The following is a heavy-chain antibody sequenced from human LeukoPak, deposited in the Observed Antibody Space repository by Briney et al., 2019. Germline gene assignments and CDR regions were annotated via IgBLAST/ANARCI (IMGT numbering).Heavy chain of an antibody. J-gene: IGHJ4*02. CDR1: GDSISSGDYY. CDR3: ARCDSSGYYQFDY. D-gene: IGHD3-22*01. V-gene: IGHV4-61*02. CDR2: ISSSGST. Sequence: SETLSLTCTVSGDSISSGDYYWSWIRQPAGKGLEWIGRISSSGSTNYNPSLKSRVTISVDTSKNQFSLKLSSVTAADTAVYYCARCDSSGYYQFDYWGQGTLVTVSS.